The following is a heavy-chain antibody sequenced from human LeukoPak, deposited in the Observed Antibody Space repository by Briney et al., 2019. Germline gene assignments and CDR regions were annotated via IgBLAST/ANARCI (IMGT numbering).Heavy chain of an antibody. CDR1: GDSVSSYSAA. J-gene: IGHJ6*03. D-gene: IGHD3-9*01. V-gene: IGHV6-1*01. Sequence: SQTLSLTCAISGDSVSSYSAAWNWIRQSPSRGLEWLGRTYYRSKRYNAYAVSVKSRITINPDTSKNQFYLQLNSVTPEDTAVYCCARGVDILAGYYSPFGYYYYMDVWGKGTTVTVSS. CDR2: TYYRSKRYN. CDR3: ARGVDILAGYYSPFGYYYYMDV.